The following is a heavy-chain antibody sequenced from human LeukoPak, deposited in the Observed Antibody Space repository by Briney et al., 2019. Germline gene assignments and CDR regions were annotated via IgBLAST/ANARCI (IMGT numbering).Heavy chain of an antibody. CDR3: AKVTGSGSLPPFDY. D-gene: IGHD3-10*01. CDR2: ISYDGSNK. Sequence: GGSLRLSCAASGFTFSSYGMHWVRQAPGKGLEWVAVISYDGSNKYYADSVKGRSTISRDNSKSTLYLQMNSLRAEDTAVYYCAKVTGSGSLPPFDYWGQGTLVTVSS. CDR1: GFTFSSYG. J-gene: IGHJ4*02. V-gene: IGHV3-30*18.